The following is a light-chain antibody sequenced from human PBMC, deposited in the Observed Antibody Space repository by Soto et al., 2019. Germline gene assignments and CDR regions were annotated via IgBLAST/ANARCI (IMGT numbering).Light chain of an antibody. Sequence: EIVMTQSPATLSVSPGERATLSCRASQSVNSNLAWYQQRPGQAPRLLMYGASTRATGIPARFSGSGSGTEFTLTISSLQSEDFAVYYCQQYNNWYTFDQGTKLEIK. CDR1: QSVNSN. V-gene: IGKV3-15*01. CDR3: QQYNNWYT. J-gene: IGKJ2*01. CDR2: GAS.